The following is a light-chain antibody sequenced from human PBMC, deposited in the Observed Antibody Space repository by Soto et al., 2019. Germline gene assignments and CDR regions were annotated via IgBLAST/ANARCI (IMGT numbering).Light chain of an antibody. CDR3: CSYAGSRV. V-gene: IGLV2-23*01. Sequence: QSALTPPASVSGSLGQSITISCTGPSSVVGSYNLVSWYQQHQGKAPKLMIYEGSKRPSGVSNRFSGSTSGNTASLTISGLQAEDEADYYCCSYAGSRVFGGGTKLTVL. CDR2: EGS. CDR1: SSVVGSYNL. J-gene: IGLJ3*02.